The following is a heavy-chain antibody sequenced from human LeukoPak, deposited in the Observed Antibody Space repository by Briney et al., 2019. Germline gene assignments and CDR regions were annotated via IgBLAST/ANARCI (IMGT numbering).Heavy chain of an antibody. CDR1: GFIFSSSY. D-gene: IGHD1-14*01. CDR3: ARDSGEGTFDP. V-gene: IGHV3-53*05. CDR2: IYTGGNT. J-gene: IGHJ5*02. Sequence: GGSLRLSCAASGFIFSSSYMSWVRQAPGKGLEWVSVIYTGGNTYYADSVKGRFTISRDNSKNTLYLQMNSLRAEDTAVYYCARDSGEGTFDPWGQGTLVTVSS.